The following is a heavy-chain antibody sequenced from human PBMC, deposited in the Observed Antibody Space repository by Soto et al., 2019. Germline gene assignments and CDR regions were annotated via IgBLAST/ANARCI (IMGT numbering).Heavy chain of an antibody. V-gene: IGHV4-39*01. D-gene: IGHD2-2*01. J-gene: IGHJ4*02. CDR3: ARRPLNKCLDY. Sequence: PSETLSLTCDVFGGSMAGNKYYWGWVRQPPGKGLEWIGSIHNSGATYYNPSLKSRVTLSVDTSINQFSLKLSSVTPADTAVYYCARRPLNKCLDYWGQGTLVTVSS. CDR2: IHNSGAT. CDR1: GGSMAGNKYY.